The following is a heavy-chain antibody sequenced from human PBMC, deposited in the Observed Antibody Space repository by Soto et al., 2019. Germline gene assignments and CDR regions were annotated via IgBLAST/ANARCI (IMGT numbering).Heavy chain of an antibody. D-gene: IGHD3-3*01. CDR1: DGSFRGYY. Sequence: PSDALSVTFAVYDGSFRGYYWSWIRQPPGTGLEWIVEIEHRGSTNYKPSLKRLVTISVDTSKNHFSLKLSSVTAADTAVYYCARNVGGYDFWHAYSYFYXWGQGTLVTVSX. V-gene: IGHV4-34*01. J-gene: IGHJ4*02. CDR2: IEHRGST. CDR3: ARNVGGYDFWHAYSYFYX.